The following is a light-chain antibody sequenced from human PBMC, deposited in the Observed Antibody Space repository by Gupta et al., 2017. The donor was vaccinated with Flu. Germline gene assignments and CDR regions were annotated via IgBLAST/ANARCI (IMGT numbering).Light chain of an antibody. CDR3: QQYYNTVT. CDR2: WAS. Sequence: DIVMTQSPDSLTVSLGERATINCKSSQSVLYSSNNKHYLACYQQKPGQPPQLLIYWASTRESGVPDLFSGSGSGTDFTLTISSLQAEDVAVYYCQQYYNTVTFGQGTKVEIK. CDR1: QSVLYSSNNKHY. V-gene: IGKV4-1*01. J-gene: IGKJ1*01.